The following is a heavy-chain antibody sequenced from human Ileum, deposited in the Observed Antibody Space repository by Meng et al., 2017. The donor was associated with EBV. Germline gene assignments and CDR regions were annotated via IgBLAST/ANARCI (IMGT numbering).Heavy chain of an antibody. Sequence: VQLSGWGRGVWKPSSPRCLCGVVAGGAITATSGCIWVRPPPGKGCVWIGEVSGRGNTHYNPALGGRGAMFVERSKNQFSLKLSSVTAADTAVYFCASHLTESGTRGFDNWGPGMLVTVSS. J-gene: IGHJ4*02. CDR2: VSGRGNT. CDR3: ASHLTESGTRGFDN. CDR1: GGAITATSG. V-gene: IGHV4-4*02. D-gene: IGHD1-1*01.